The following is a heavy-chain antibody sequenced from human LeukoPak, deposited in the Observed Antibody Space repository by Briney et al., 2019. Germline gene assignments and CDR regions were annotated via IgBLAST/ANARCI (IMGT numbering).Heavy chain of an antibody. CDR3: ARDGGGATIFDY. CDR2: IIPIFGTA. CDR1: GGTFISYA. Sequence: ASVKVSCKASGGTFISYAISWVRQAPGQGLEWMGGIIPIFGTANYAQKFQGRVTITADESTSTAYMELSSLRSEDTAVYYCARDGGGATIFDYWGQGTLVTVSS. D-gene: IGHD1-26*01. V-gene: IGHV1-69*13. J-gene: IGHJ4*02.